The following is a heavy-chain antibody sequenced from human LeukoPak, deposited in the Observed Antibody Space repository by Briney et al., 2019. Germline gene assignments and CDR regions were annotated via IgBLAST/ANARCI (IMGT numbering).Heavy chain of an antibody. V-gene: IGHV3-30*04. CDR3: ARDRADYYDSSGFYIDAFDI. CDR2: ISYVGSYK. D-gene: IGHD3-22*01. CDR1: GFTFSSYV. Sequence: PGGSLRLSCAVPGFTFSSYVMHWVRQAPGKGLEWVAVISYVGSYKYYADSVKGRFTISRDNSKNTLYLQMNSLRTEDTAVYYCARDRADYYDSSGFYIDAFDIWGQGTMVTVSS. J-gene: IGHJ3*02.